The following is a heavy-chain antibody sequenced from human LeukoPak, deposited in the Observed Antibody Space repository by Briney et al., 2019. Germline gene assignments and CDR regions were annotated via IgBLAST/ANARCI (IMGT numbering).Heavy chain of an antibody. Sequence: GGSLRLSCAASGFTFSSYWMHWVRQAPGKGLVWVSRINTDGSSTSYADSVKGRFTISRDNAKNTLYLQMNSLKAEDTAVYYCARGLGDSSGYSHWGQGTLATVSS. D-gene: IGHD3-22*01. CDR1: GFTFSSYW. CDR2: INTDGSST. J-gene: IGHJ4*02. CDR3: ARGLGDSSGYSH. V-gene: IGHV3-74*01.